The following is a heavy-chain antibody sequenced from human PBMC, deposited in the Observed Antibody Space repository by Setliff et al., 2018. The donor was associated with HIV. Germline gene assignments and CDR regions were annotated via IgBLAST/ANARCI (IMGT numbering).Heavy chain of an antibody. CDR2: ISSSSSYT. D-gene: IGHD4-17*01. V-gene: IGHV3-11*03. CDR3: ASTVTTYYFDY. CDR1: GFTFSDYY. Sequence: GGSLRLSCAASGFTFSDYYMSWIRQAPGKGLEWVSYISSSSSYTNYADSVKGRFTISRDNAKNPLYLQMNSLRAEDTAVYYCASTVTTYYFDYWGQGTLVTVSS. J-gene: IGHJ4*02.